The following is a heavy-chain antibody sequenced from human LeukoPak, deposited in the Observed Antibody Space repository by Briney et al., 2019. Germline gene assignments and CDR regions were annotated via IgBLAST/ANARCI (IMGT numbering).Heavy chain of an antibody. J-gene: IGHJ4*02. D-gene: IGHD1-14*01. CDR3: AKDHYPGYFDS. Sequence: TGGSLRLSCAASGFIFSGSSMHWVRQAPGKGLQWVAFIRFDATNKYYAASVKGRFTISRDNSKNTLYLQLNNLTTEDTATYFCAKDHYPGYFDSWGQGTLVTVSS. CDR1: GFIFSGSS. V-gene: IGHV3-30*02. CDR2: IRFDATNK.